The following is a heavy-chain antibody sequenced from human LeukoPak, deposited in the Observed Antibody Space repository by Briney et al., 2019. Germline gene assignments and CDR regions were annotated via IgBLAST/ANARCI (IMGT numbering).Heavy chain of an antibody. Sequence: GASVKVSFKASGYTFTSYDINWVRQATGQGREWMGWMNPNSGNTGYAQKFQGRVTMTRNTSISTAYMELSSLRSEDTAVYYCARGAYSSSWYYYYYYGMDVWGQGTTVTVSS. V-gene: IGHV1-8*01. D-gene: IGHD6-13*01. CDR1: GYTFTSYD. CDR2: MNPNSGNT. CDR3: ARGAYSSSWYYYYYYGMDV. J-gene: IGHJ6*02.